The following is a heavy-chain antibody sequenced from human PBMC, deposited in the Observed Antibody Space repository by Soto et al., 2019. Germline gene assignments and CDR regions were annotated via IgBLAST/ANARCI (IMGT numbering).Heavy chain of an antibody. CDR2: IYHSGST. J-gene: IGHJ4*02. D-gene: IGHD4-17*01. CDR3: ARAPTTVSGYFDY. Sequence: SETLCLTCAVSGGSINSGGYSWGWIRPPPGKGLEWIGYIYHSGSTYYNPSLKSRVTISVDRSKNQFSLKLSSVTAADTAVYYCARAPTTVSGYFDYWGQGTLVTGSS. V-gene: IGHV4-30-2*01. CDR1: GGSINSGGYS.